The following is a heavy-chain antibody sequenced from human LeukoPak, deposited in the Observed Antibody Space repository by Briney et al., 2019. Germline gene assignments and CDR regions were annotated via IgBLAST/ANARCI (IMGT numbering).Heavy chain of an antibody. CDR2: INHSGST. J-gene: IGHJ3*02. CDR1: GGSFSGYY. D-gene: IGHD3-16*02. CDR3: ARAHYDYVWGSYPNAFDI. Sequence: SETLSLTCAVYGGSFSGYYWSWIRRPPGKGLEWIGEINHSGSTNYNPSLKSRVTISVDTSKNQFSLKLSSVTAADTAVYYCARAHYDYVWGSYPNAFDIWGQGTMVTVSS. V-gene: IGHV4-34*01.